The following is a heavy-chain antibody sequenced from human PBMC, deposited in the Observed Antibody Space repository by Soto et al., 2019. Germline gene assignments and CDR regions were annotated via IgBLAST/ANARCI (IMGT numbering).Heavy chain of an antibody. CDR1: GGSVSSYY. Sequence: PSETLSLTCTVSGGSVSSYYWSWIRQPPGKGLEWIGYIYYSESTNYNPSLKSRVTISLDTSKNQFSLKLRSVTAADTAVYYCARARDFGAARYYYDLDVWGQGTTVTV. J-gene: IGHJ6*02. CDR3: ARARDFGAARYYYDLDV. D-gene: IGHD2-21*01. CDR2: IYYSEST. V-gene: IGHV4-59*02.